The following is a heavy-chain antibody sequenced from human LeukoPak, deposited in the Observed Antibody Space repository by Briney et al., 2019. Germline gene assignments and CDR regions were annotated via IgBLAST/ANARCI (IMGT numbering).Heavy chain of an antibody. CDR1: GFIFSSYG. CDR3: AKVTSGGRNVAGPFDY. D-gene: IGHD6-19*01. J-gene: IGHJ4*02. Sequence: GGSLRLSCAASGFIFSSYGMSWVRQAPGKGLEWVSAISGSGGDTYYADSVKGRFTISRDNSRNTLYLQMNSLRAEDTAVYYCAKVTSGGRNVAGPFDYWGQGTLVTVSS. CDR2: ISGSGGDT. V-gene: IGHV3-23*01.